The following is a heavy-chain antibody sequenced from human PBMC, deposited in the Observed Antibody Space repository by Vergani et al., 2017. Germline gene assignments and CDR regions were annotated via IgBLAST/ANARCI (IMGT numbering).Heavy chain of an antibody. V-gene: IGHV4-34*01. D-gene: IGHD6-13*01. Sequence: QVQLQQWGAGLLKPSETLSLTCAVYGGSFSGYYWSWIRQPQGKGLEWIGEINHSGSTNYNPSLKSRVTISVDTSKNQFSLKLSSVTAADTAVYYCARGFSVYSSSWYPYFDYWGQGTLVTVSS. CDR2: INHSGST. CDR3: ARGFSVYSSSWYPYFDY. CDR1: GGSFSGYY. J-gene: IGHJ4*02.